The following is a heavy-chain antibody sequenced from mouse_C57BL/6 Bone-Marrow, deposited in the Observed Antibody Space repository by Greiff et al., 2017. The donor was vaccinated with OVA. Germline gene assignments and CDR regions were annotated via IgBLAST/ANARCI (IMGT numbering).Heavy chain of an antibody. CDR3: ARVYGSSYEAWFAY. CDR1: GYTFTSYG. D-gene: IGHD1-1*01. Sequence: QVQLQQSGAELARPGASVKLSCKASGYTFTSYGISWVKQRTGQGLEWIGEIYPRSGNTYYNEKFKGKATLTADTSSSTAYMELRSLTSEDSAVYFCARVYGSSYEAWFAYWGQGTLVTVSA. V-gene: IGHV1-81*01. J-gene: IGHJ3*01. CDR2: IYPRSGNT.